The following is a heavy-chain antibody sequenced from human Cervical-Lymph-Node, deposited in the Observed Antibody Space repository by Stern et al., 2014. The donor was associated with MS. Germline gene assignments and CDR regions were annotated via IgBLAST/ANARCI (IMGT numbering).Heavy chain of an antibody. CDR1: GYTFTGFY. D-gene: IGHD5-24*01. CDR2: INVNTGGT. CDR3: ARDYDGYQEDPRLDH. V-gene: IGHV1-2*06. J-gene: IGHJ4*02. Sequence: VHLVESGAELKKPGASVKVSCKASGYTFTGFYLHWVRQAPGQGLEWVGRINVNTGGTRFSQKFQGRVVLAGDSSINTAYMEIKSLKSDDTAVYFCARDYDGYQEDPRLDHWGQGTLVSVS.